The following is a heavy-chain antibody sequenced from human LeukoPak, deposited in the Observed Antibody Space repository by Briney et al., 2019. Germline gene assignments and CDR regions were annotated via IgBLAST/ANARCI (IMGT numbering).Heavy chain of an antibody. CDR3: AKDSVAAGFSSAFDY. CDR1: GFTFDDYA. J-gene: IGHJ4*02. CDR2: ISWNSGSI. V-gene: IGHV3-9*01. Sequence: GGSLRLSCAASGFTFDDYAMHWVRQAPGKGLEWVSGISWNSGSIGYADSVKGRFTISRDNAKNSLYLQMNSLRAEDTALYYCAKDSVAAGFSSAFDYWGQGTLVTVSS. D-gene: IGHD6-13*01.